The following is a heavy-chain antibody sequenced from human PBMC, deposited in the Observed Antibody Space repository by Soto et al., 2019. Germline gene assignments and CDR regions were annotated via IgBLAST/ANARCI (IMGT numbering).Heavy chain of an antibody. Sequence: GGSLRLSCAASGFTFSSYGMHWVRQAPGKGLEWVAVISYDGSNKYYADSVKGRFTISRDNSKNTLYLQMNSLRAEDTAVYYCAKYQWELLRLDYWGQGTLVTVSS. J-gene: IGHJ4*02. CDR3: AKYQWELLRLDY. D-gene: IGHD1-26*01. CDR2: ISYDGSNK. CDR1: GFTFSSYG. V-gene: IGHV3-30*18.